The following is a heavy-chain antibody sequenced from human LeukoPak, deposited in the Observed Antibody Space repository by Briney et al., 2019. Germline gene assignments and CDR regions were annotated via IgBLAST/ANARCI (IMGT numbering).Heavy chain of an antibody. CDR2: MYYTGNT. CDR3: ASLYYGMDV. J-gene: IGHJ6*02. V-gene: IGHV4-39*01. Sequence: SETLSLTCTVSGGSISSTSYYWGWIRQPPGEGLEWIGSMYYTGNTHYSPSLKSRVTISVDTSKNQFSLELNSVTAADTAVYYCASLYYGMDVWGQGTTVTVSS. CDR1: GGSISSTSYY.